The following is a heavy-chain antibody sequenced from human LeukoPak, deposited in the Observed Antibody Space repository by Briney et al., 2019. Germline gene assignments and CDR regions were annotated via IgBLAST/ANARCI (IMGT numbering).Heavy chain of an antibody. V-gene: IGHV4-59*11. CDR2: IHYSGSS. CDR3: VRPSGDARGWNFDV. J-gene: IGHJ2*01. D-gene: IGHD7-27*01. CDR1: GQSITSHY. Sequence: SETLSLTCSLSGQSITSHYWSCTRQPSVKGLEWICYIHYSGSSNSNPSLKSRVTISVDTPKNHFSLKLSSMTAADTAVYYCVRPSGDARGWNFDVWGGGTLVTVPS.